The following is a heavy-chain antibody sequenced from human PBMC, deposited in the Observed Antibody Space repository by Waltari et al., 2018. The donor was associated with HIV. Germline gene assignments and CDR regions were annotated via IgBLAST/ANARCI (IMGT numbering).Heavy chain of an antibody. D-gene: IGHD1-26*01. J-gene: IGHJ3*02. CDR3: ARGGYSGSYRDAFDI. Sequence: QVQLQESGPGLVKPSETLSLTCTVSGGSISSYYWSWSRQPPGKGLEWIGYIYYSGSTNYNPSLKSRVTISVDTSKNQFSLKLSSVTAADTAVYYCARGGYSGSYRDAFDIWGQGTMVTVSS. V-gene: IGHV4-59*01. CDR1: GGSISSYY. CDR2: IYYSGST.